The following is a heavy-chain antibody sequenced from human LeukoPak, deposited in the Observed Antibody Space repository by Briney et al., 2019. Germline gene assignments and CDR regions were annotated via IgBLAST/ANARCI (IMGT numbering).Heavy chain of an antibody. CDR2: IIPIFGTA. CDR1: GGTFSSYA. CDR3: VRSYLPSYSGSYYFEG. J-gene: IGHJ4*02. D-gene: IGHD1-26*01. Sequence: SVKVSCKASGGTFSSYAISWVRQAPGQGLEWMGGIIPIFGTANYAQKFQGRVTITTDESTSTAYMELSSLRSEDTAVYYCVRSYLPSYSGSYYFEGWGQGTLVTVSS. V-gene: IGHV1-69*05.